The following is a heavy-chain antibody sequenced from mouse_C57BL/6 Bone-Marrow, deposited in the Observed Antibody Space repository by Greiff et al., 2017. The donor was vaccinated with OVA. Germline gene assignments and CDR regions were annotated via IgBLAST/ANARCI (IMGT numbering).Heavy chain of an antibody. D-gene: IGHD3-2*02. J-gene: IGHJ4*01. CDR1: GYSFTDYN. V-gene: IGHV1-39*01. CDR3: ARSRKLRLHAMDY. Sequence: EVQLQQSGPELVKPGASVKISCKASGYSFTDYNMNWVMQSHGKSLEWIGVINPNYGTTSYNQKFKGKATLTVDQSSSKAYMQLNSLTSEDSAVYKCARSRKLRLHAMDYWGQGTAVTVSS. CDR2: INPNYGTT.